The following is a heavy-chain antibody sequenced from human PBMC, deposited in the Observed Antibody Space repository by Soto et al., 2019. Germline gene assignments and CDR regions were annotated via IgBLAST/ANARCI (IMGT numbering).Heavy chain of an antibody. CDR1: GYTFTSYA. D-gene: IGHD3-10*01. V-gene: IGHV1-3*01. Sequence: GASVKVSCKASGYTFTSYAMHWVRQAPRQRLEWMGWINAGNGNTKYSQKFQGRVTITRDTSASTAYMELSSLRSEDTAVYYCARDPVIWFGELPDHFDYCGQXTLVTVSA. CDR3: ARDPVIWFGELPDHFDY. J-gene: IGHJ4*02. CDR2: INAGNGNT.